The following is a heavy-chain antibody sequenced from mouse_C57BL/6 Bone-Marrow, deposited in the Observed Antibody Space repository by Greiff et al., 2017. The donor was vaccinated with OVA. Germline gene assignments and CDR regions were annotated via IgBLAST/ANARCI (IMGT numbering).Heavy chain of an antibody. CDR2: VDPENGYT. V-gene: IGHV14-4*01. CDR1: GFNIKDDY. J-gene: IGHJ2*01. Sequence: EVKLMESGAELVRPGASVKLSCTASGFNIKDDYMHWVKQRPEQGLEWIGWVDPENGYTEYASKFQGKATITADTSSNTAYLQLSSLTSEDTAVYYCTPYRYWGQGTTLTVSS. CDR3: TPYRY.